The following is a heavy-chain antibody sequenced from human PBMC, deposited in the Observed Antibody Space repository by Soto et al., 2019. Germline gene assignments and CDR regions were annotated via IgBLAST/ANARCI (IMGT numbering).Heavy chain of an antibody. CDR2: IKTDGSST. D-gene: IGHD5-18*01. Sequence: EVQLVESGGGLVHPGGSLRLSCAASGFSFSNYWIHWVRQAPGKGLVWVSRIKTDGSSTDYAASVKGRFTISRDNAKNTLYLQMNSLTAEDTAVYYCAKREGNTYGLFHWGQGTLVTVSS. CDR1: GFSFSNYW. CDR3: AKREGNTYGLFH. V-gene: IGHV3-74*01. J-gene: IGHJ4*02.